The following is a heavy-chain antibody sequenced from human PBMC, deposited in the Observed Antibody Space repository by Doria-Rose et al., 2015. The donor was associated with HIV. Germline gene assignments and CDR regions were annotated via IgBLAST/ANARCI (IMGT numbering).Heavy chain of an antibody. CDR1: GVSLSSPGMG. J-gene: IGHJ4*02. CDR2: SFSDDER. D-gene: IGHD6-13*01. Sequence: SGPVLVKPTETLTLTCTVSGVSLSSPGMGVSWIRQPPGKALEWLANSFSDDERSYKTSLKSRLTISRATSKSQVVLTMTDRDAVDTATYYCARIKSSRWYHKYYFDFWGQGTLVIVSA. CDR3: ARIKSSRWYHKYYFDF. V-gene: IGHV2-26*01.